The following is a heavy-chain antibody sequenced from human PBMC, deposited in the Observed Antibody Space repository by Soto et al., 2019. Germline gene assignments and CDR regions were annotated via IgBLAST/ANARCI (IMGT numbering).Heavy chain of an antibody. J-gene: IGHJ3*02. D-gene: IGHD2-15*01. Sequence: QVQMVQSGAEVKKPGASVKVSCRASGYSFTSYDVNWVRQATGQGLEWMGWMNPTSGNTAFAQKFQGRVTMTRDTPISTADMELSGLRSEATAVYYCARYPYTSYCSDGSCSYEAFDIWGQGTVVTVSS. CDR1: GYSFTSYD. V-gene: IGHV1-8*01. CDR3: ARYPYTSYCSDGSCSYEAFDI. CDR2: MNPTSGNT.